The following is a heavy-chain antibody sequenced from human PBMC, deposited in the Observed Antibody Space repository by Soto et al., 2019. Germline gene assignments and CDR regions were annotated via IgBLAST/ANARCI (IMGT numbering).Heavy chain of an antibody. CDR2: ISGNSGSI. CDR3: AKDFDANEAYYFDY. CDR1: GFTFDDYA. D-gene: IGHD1-1*01. V-gene: IGHV3-9*01. Sequence: EVQLVESGGGLVQPGRSLRLSCAASGFTFDDYAMHWGRQAPGKGLEWVSGISGNSGSIGYADSVKGRFTISRDNAKNSLYLQMNSLRAEDTALYYCAKDFDANEAYYFDYWGQGTLVTVSS. J-gene: IGHJ4*02.